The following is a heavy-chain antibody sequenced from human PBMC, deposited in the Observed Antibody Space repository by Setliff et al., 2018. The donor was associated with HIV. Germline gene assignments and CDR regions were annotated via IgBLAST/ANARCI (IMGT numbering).Heavy chain of an antibody. J-gene: IGHJ6*03. D-gene: IGHD4-17*01. CDR3: ARELWDNGDSSMDV. CDR2: MAYDGHEK. Sequence: GGSLRLSCLASGFTFSSYGMHWVRQAPGKGLEWVAFMAYDGHEKYYADSGKGRFIISRDNSENSLYLQMNSLRAEDTAVYYCARELWDNGDSSMDVWGKGTTVTVSS. V-gene: IGHV3-30*02. CDR1: GFTFSSYG.